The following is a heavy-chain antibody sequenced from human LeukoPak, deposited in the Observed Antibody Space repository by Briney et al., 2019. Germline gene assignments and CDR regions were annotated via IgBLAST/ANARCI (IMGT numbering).Heavy chain of an antibody. D-gene: IGHD1-26*01. J-gene: IGHJ6*02. CDR1: GYTFTSYG. Sequence: ASVKVSCKASGYTFTSYGISWVRQAPGQGLEWMGWISAYNGNTNYAQKLQGRVTMTTDTSTSTAYMELRSLRSDDTAAYYCARDFVVGATGEGYYYYGMDVWGQGTTVTVSS. CDR2: ISAYNGNT. V-gene: IGHV1-18*01. CDR3: ARDFVVGATGEGYYYYGMDV.